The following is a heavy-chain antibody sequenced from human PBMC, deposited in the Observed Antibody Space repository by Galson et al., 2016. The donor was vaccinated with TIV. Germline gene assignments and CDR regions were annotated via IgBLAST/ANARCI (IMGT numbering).Heavy chain of an antibody. Sequence: SLRLSCAASGFTVSSNYMNWVRQAPGKGLEWVAITSSDGTTHYADSVKGRFTMSRDNSMNTLYLQMNSLRSEDTAVYYCARSGDYGDYWGQGTLVTVSS. J-gene: IGHJ4*02. V-gene: IGHV3-53*05. CDR1: GFTVSSNY. D-gene: IGHD4-17*01. CDR2: TSSDGTT. CDR3: ARSGDYGDY.